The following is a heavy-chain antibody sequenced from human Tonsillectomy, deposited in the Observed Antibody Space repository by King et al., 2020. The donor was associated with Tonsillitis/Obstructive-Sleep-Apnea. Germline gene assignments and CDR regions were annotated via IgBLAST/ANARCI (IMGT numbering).Heavy chain of an antibody. V-gene: IGHV4-34*01. CDR1: GGSFSGYY. Sequence: VQLQQWGAGLLKPSETLSLTCAVYGGSFSGYYWSWIRQPPGKGLEWIGEINHSGSTNYNPSLKGRVTISVDTSKNQFSLKLSSVTAADTAVYYCARAKTTVTRGDWFDPWGQGTLVTVSS. D-gene: IGHD4-17*01. CDR2: INHSGST. J-gene: IGHJ5*02. CDR3: ARAKTTVTRGDWFDP.